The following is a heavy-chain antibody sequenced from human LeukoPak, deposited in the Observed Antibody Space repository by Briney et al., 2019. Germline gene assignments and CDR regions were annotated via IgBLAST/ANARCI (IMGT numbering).Heavy chain of an antibody. CDR2: IIPIFGTA. CDR1: GGTFSSYA. J-gene: IGHJ4*02. V-gene: IGHV1-69*13. CDR3: ARRALTYYYGSGQFDY. D-gene: IGHD3-10*01. Sequence: SVKASCKASGGTFSSYAISWVRQAPGQGLEWMGGIIPIFGTANYAQKFQGRVTITADESTSTAYMELSSLRSEDTAVYYCARRALTYYYGSGQFDYWGQGTLVTVSS.